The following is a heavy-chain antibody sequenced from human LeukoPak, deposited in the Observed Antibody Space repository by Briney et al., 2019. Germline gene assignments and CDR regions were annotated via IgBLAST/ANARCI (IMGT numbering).Heavy chain of an antibody. CDR3: ARDGDIPFDY. Sequence: GGSLRLSCAASGFTFSSYAMHWVRQAPGKGLEWVAVISYVGSNKYYADSVKGRFTISRDNSKNTLYLQMNSLRAEDTAVYYCARDGDIPFDYWGQGTLVTVSS. CDR2: ISYVGSNK. D-gene: IGHD5-12*01. J-gene: IGHJ4*02. V-gene: IGHV3-30-3*01. CDR1: GFTFSSYA.